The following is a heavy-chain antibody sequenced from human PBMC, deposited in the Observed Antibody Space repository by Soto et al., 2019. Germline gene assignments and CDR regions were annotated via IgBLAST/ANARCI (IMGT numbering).Heavy chain of an antibody. CDR2: IYKSATT. CDR3: ARGRYCLTGRCFPNWFDS. CDR1: GDSISNLDYF. V-gene: IGHV4-30-4*01. Sequence: SENLSLTCSVSGDSISNLDYFWAWIRQPPGQALEYIGYIYKSATTYYNPSFESRVAISVDTSKSQFSLNVTSVTAADTAVYFCARGRYCLTGRCFPNWFDSWGQGALVTVSS. J-gene: IGHJ5*01. D-gene: IGHD7-27*01.